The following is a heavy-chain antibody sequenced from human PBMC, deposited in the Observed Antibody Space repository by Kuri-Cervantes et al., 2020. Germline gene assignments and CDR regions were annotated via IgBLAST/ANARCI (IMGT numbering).Heavy chain of an antibody. J-gene: IGHJ4*02. CDR2: ISGSGGST. CDR1: GFTFSSFW. V-gene: IGHV3-23*01. Sequence: GESLKISCAASGFTFSSFWMHWVRQAPGKGLVWVSAISGSGGSTYYADPVKGRFTISRDNSKNTLYLQMNSLRAEDTAVYYCAKDTVVVITPNFDYWGQGTLVTVSS. CDR3: AKDTVVVITPNFDY. D-gene: IGHD3-22*01.